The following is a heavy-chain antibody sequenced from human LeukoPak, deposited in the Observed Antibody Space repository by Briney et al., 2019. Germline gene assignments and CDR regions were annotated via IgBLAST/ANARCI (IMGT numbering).Heavy chain of an antibody. J-gene: IGHJ6*02. CDR1: GYTFTGYY. V-gene: IGHV1-2*04. CDR3: ARAMVRGKGYYYYGMDV. D-gene: IGHD3-10*01. CDR2: INPNSGGT. Sequence: ASVKVSCKASGYTFTGYYMHWVRQAPGQGLEWMGWINPNSGGTNYAQKFQGWVTMTRDTSISTAYMELSRLRSDDTAVYYCARAMVRGKGYYYYGMDVWGQGTTVTVSS.